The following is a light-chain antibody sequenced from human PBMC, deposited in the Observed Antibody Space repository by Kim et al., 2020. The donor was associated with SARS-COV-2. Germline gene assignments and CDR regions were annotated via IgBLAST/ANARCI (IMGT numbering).Light chain of an antibody. CDR1: QSVSSY. CDR3: QQRSNWPPS. V-gene: IGKV3-11*01. J-gene: IGKJ5*01. Sequence: LSRGERATLSCRASQSVSSYSAWYQQKPGQAPRLLIYDASNRATGIPARFSGSGSGTDFTLTISSLEPEDFAVYYCQQRSNWPPSFGQGTRLEIK. CDR2: DAS.